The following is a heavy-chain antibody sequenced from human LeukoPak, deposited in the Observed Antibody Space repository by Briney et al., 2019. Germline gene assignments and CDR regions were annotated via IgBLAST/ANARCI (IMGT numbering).Heavy chain of an antibody. CDR3: ATDDF. CDR2: IRADETNK. J-gene: IGHJ4*02. Sequence: GGSLRLSCAASEFTFNNYGVHWVRQAPGKGLEWVAFIRADETNKYYAASVKGRFTISRDNSKNTLYPQMNSLRAEDTALYYCATDDFWGQGTLVTVSS. CDR1: EFTFNNYG. V-gene: IGHV3-30*02.